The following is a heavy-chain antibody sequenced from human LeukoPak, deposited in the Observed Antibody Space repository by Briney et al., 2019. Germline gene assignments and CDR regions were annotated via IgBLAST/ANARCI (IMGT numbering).Heavy chain of an antibody. V-gene: IGHV1-8*03. J-gene: IGHJ6*03. Sequence: GESLEISCKGSGYSFTSYWIGWVRQATGQGLEWMGWMNPNSGNTGYAQKFQGRVTITRNTSISTAYMELSSLRSEDTAVYYCARVLGPGGFWSGYFTASGYYYMDVWGKGTTVTVSS. CDR2: MNPNSGNT. CDR1: GYSFTSYW. D-gene: IGHD3-3*01. CDR3: ARVLGPGGFWSGYFTASGYYYMDV.